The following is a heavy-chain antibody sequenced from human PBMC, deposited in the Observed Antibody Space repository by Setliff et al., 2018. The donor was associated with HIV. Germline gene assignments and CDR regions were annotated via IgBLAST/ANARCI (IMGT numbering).Heavy chain of an antibody. CDR2: IWYDGSNK. CDR3: ASYYGSGAHYPYYYYMDV. D-gene: IGHD3-10*01. J-gene: IGHJ6*03. V-gene: IGHV3-33*01. Sequence: GGSLRLSCAPSEFTFSSYGMHWVRQAPGKGLEWVAVIWYDGSNKYYADSVKGRFTISRDNSKNTLYLQMNSLRSEDTAVYYCASYYGSGAHYPYYYYMDVWGKGTTVTVSS. CDR1: EFTFSSYG.